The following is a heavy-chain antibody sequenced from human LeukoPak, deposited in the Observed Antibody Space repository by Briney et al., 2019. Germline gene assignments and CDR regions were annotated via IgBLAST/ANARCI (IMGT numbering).Heavy chain of an antibody. CDR3: ARKLGDISGYIFDY. CDR1: GGSISSGGYS. Sequence: PSQTLSLTCAVSGGSISSGGYSWSWIRQPPGKGLEWIGYIYHSGSTYYNPSLTSRVTISVDRSKSQFSLKLSCVTAADTAVYYCARKLGDISGYIFDYWGQGTLVTVSS. CDR2: IYHSGST. V-gene: IGHV4-30-2*01. D-gene: IGHD3-22*01. J-gene: IGHJ4*02.